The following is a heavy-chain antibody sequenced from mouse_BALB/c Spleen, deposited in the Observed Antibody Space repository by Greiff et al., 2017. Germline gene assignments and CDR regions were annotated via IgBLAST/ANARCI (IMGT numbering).Heavy chain of an antibody. D-gene: IGHD2-4*01. CDR3: TRFGITAWFAY. V-gene: IGHV1-15*01. CDR2: IDPETGST. CDR1: GYTFTDYE. Sequence: QVQLQQSGAELVRPGASVTLSCKASGYTFTDYEMHWVKQTPVHGLEWIGAIDPETGSTAYNQKFKGKATLTADKSSSTAYMELRSLTSEDSAVYYCTRFGITAWFAYWGQGTLVTVSA. J-gene: IGHJ3*01.